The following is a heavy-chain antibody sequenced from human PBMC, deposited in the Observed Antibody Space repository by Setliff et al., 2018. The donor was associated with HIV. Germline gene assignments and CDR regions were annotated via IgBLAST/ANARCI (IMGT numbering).Heavy chain of an antibody. CDR2: IDPNSGDT. CDR3: ARSYIAFLSTWYYGMDV. J-gene: IGHJ6*02. V-gene: IGHV1-2*02. D-gene: IGHD5-18*01. Sequence: ASVKVSCKASGYTFTGHYLHWVRQAPGQGLEWMGWIDPNSGDTNYAQKFQGRVIITSDTSVSTAYMELNRLRSDDTAVYYCARSYIAFLSTWYYGMDVWGQGTTVTVSS. CDR1: GYTFTGHY.